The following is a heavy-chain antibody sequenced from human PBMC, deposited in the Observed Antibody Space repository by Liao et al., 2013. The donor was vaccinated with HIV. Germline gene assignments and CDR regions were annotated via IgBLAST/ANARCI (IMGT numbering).Heavy chain of an antibody. J-gene: IGHJ4*02. V-gene: IGHV4-34*01. CDR2: INHSGNT. Sequence: QVQLQESGPGLVKPSETLSLTCAVYGGSFSGYYWSWIRQPPGKGLEWIGEINHSGNTNYNPSLKSRVTILVDTSKNQFSLKLSSVTAADTAVYYCAVGSSWYNGWVYWGQGTPVTVSP. D-gene: IGHD6-13*01. CDR1: GGSFSGYY. CDR3: AVGSSWYNGWVY.